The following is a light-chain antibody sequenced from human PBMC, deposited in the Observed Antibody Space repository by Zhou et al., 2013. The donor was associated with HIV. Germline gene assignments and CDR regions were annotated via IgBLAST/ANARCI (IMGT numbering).Light chain of an antibody. CDR1: QSLSSNY. V-gene: IGKV3-20*01. Sequence: EFVLTQSPGTLSLSPGERATLSCRASQSLSSNYVAWYQQKSGQAPRLLIYGASTRATGIPDRFSGTGSGTDFTLTISRLEPEDFAVYYCQQYGTSPLTFGGGTKVEIK. J-gene: IGKJ4*01. CDR2: GAS. CDR3: QQYGTSPLT.